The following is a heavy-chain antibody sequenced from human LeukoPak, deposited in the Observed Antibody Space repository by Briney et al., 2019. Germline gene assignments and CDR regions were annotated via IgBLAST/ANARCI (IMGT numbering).Heavy chain of an antibody. J-gene: IGHJ4*02. CDR2: INSGGDT. CDR1: GFTVSNNY. CDR3: TSGNVY. Sequence: GGSLRLSCAASGFTVSNNYMSWVRLAPGKGLEWVSVINSGGDTSYADSVKGRLALSRDHSKNTLSLQMNSLRVEDTAVYYCTSGNVYWGQGTLVTVFS. V-gene: IGHV3-66*01.